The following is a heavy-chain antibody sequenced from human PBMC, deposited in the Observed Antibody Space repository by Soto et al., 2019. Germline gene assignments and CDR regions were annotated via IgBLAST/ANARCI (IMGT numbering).Heavy chain of an antibody. D-gene: IGHD6-25*01. CDR3: ARGVGARIAAGHWFDP. J-gene: IGHJ5*02. V-gene: IGHV1-2*02. CDR1: GYTFTGYY. CDR2: INPNSGGT. Sequence: QVQLVQSGAEVKKPGASVKVSCKASGYTFTGYYMHWVRQAPGQGLEWMGWINPNSGGTNYAQKFQGRVTMTRDTSISTAYLELSRLRSDDTAVYYCARGVGARIAAGHWFDPWGQGTLVTVSS.